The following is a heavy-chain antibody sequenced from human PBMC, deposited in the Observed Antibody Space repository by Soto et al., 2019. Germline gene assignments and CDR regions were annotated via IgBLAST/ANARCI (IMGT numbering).Heavy chain of an antibody. CDR2: ISSDGSST. J-gene: IGHJ4*02. CDR1: EVTRCNCW. CDR3: ARSPSGKFDY. D-gene: IGHD6-6*01. Sequence: RHACGAGEVTRCNCWMHCFRQAPGEGLVWVSRISSDGSSTTYADSVKGRFTISRDNAKNTLYLQMNSLRAEDTAVYYCARSPSGKFDYWGQGTLVTVSS. V-gene: IGHV3-74*01.